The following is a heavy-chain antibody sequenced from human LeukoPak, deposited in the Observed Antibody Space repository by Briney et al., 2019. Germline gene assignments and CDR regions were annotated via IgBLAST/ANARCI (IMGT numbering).Heavy chain of an antibody. J-gene: IGHJ4*02. CDR2: INHSGST. V-gene: IGHV4-34*01. Sequence: SETLSLTCAVYGGSFSNYYWSWIRQPPGKGLEWIWEINHSGSTSYNPSLKSRVTMSVDTSKNQFSLKLSSVTAADTAVYYCARLSSRRFPPTYSFDRRNYFDYWGQGTLVTVSS. CDR3: ARLSSRRFPPTYSFDRRNYFDY. CDR1: GGSFSNYY. D-gene: IGHD3-22*01.